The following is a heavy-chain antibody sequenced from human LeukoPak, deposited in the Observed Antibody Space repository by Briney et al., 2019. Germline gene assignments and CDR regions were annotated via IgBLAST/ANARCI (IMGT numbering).Heavy chain of an antibody. CDR3: ARDLCGYSYGCFDY. CDR1: GGSVSSGSYY. Sequence: SETLSLTCTVSGGSVSSGSYYWSWIRQPPGKGLEWIGYIYYSGSTNYNPSLKSRVTIPVDTSKNQFSLKLSSVTAADTAVYYCARDLCGYSYGCFDYWGQGTLVTVSS. J-gene: IGHJ4*02. V-gene: IGHV4-61*01. D-gene: IGHD5-18*01. CDR2: IYYSGST.